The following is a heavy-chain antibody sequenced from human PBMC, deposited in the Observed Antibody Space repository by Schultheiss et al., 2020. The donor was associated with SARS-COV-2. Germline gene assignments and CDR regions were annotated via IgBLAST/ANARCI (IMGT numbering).Heavy chain of an antibody. D-gene: IGHD6-19*01. Sequence: SETLSLTCAVYGGSFSGYYWSWIRQPPGKGLEWIGEINHSGSTNYNPSLKSRVTMSLDTSKKQFSLKLGSVTAADTALYYCARLYTSGPEFFFDFWGQGTLVTVSS. CDR3: ARLYTSGPEFFFDF. CDR2: INHSGST. V-gene: IGHV4-34*01. CDR1: GGSFSGYY. J-gene: IGHJ4*02.